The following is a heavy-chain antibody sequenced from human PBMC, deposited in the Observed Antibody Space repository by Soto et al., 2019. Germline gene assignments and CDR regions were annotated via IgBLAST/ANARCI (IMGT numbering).Heavy chain of an antibody. CDR1: GFTVSSNY. CDR3: ARGPLVVSGWDHFDY. Sequence: GGSLRLSCAASGFTVSSNYMSWVRQAPGKGLEWVSVIYSGGSTYYADSVKGRFTISRHNSKNTLYLQMNSLRAEDTAVYYCARGPLVVSGWDHFDYWGQGTLVTVSS. J-gene: IGHJ4*02. D-gene: IGHD6-19*01. V-gene: IGHV3-53*04. CDR2: IYSGGST.